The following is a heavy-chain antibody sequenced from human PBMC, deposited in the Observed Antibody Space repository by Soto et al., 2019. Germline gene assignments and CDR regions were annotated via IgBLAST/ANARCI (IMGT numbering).Heavy chain of an antibody. Sequence: ASVKVSCKASGYTFTSYYMHWVRQAPGQGLEWMGIINPSGGSTSYAQKFQGRVTMTRDTSTSTVYMELSSLRSEDTAVYYCAKDYSTWCMDVWGQGTTVTVSS. J-gene: IGHJ6*02. CDR1: GYTFTSYY. V-gene: IGHV1-46*01. D-gene: IGHD6-13*01. CDR3: AKDYSTWCMDV. CDR2: INPSGGST.